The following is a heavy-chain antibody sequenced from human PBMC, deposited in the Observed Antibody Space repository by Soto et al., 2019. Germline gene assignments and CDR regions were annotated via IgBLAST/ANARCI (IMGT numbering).Heavy chain of an antibody. CDR1: GGSVSSGSYY. Sequence: QVQLQESGPGLVKPSETLSLTCTVSGGSVSSGSYYWSWIRQPPGKGLEWIGYIYYSGSTNYNPSIKSRLTISVDTSKNQFSLKLSSVTAADTAVYYCARDSHCSSTSCYTRYYYYGMDVWGQGTTVTVSS. CDR2: IYYSGST. D-gene: IGHD2-2*02. J-gene: IGHJ6*02. V-gene: IGHV4-61*01. CDR3: ARDSHCSSTSCYTRYYYYGMDV.